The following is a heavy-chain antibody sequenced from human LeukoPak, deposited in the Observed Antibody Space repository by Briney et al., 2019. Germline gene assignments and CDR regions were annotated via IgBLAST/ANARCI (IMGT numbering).Heavy chain of an antibody. J-gene: IGHJ4*02. D-gene: IGHD5-24*01. CDR1: GFSFSIYW. CDR3: AREMATQLY. V-gene: IGHV3-7*01. Sequence: GGSLRLSCAASGFSFSIYWMSWIRQTPGKGLEYVANIESNGGEKYYVDSVKGRFTISRDNAKNSLYLQMNSLRAEDTAVYYCAREMATQLYWGQGTLVTVSS. CDR2: IESNGGEK.